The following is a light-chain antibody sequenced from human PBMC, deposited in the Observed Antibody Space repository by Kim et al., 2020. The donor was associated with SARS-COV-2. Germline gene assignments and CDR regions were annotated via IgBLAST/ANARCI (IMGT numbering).Light chain of an antibody. V-gene: IGKV3-15*01. J-gene: IGKJ4*01. CDR2: AAS. CDR1: QSVNTK. Sequence: EIVMTQSPATLSVSPGERASLSCRASQSVNTKLAWYQQKPGQAPRLLIYAASVRVNGIPARFSGSGSGTEFTLTISSLQSEDFAVYYCQQYNDWPPLTFGGGTKVDIK. CDR3: QQYNDWPPLT.